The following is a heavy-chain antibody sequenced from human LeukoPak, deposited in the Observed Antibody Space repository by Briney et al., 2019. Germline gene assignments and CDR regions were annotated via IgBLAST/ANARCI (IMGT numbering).Heavy chain of an antibody. V-gene: IGHV1-2*04. J-gene: IGHJ1*01. Sequence: ASVKVSCKASGYTFTAYYIHWVRQAPGQGLEWIGWINPNSGGTNYAQKLQGWVTMTRDTSISTAYMELSRLRSDDTAMYYCARGSTIIVVALNAEYFQHWGQGTLVTVSS. CDR2: INPNSGGT. D-gene: IGHD3-22*01. CDR3: ARGSTIIVVALNAEYFQH. CDR1: GYTFTAYY.